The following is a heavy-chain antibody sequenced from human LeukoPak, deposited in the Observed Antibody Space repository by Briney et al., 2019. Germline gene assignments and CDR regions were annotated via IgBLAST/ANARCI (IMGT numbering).Heavy chain of an antibody. CDR3: ATTGGDIYYYYMDV. CDR1: GYTFTRHY. J-gene: IGHJ6*03. D-gene: IGHD3-16*01. Sequence: SVKVSCKSSGYTFTRHYLHWVRQAPGQGLEWMGGIIPVLSTANYAQKFQDRVTITADESTSTTYMELSSLKSEDAAVYYCATTGGDIYYYYMDVWGKGTTVTISS. CDR2: IIPVLSTA. V-gene: IGHV1-69*13.